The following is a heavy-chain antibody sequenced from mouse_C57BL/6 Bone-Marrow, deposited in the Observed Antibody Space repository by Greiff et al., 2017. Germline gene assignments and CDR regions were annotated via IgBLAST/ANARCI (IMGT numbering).Heavy chain of an antibody. J-gene: IGHJ2*01. D-gene: IGHD1-1*01. CDR3: TTGHYYY. Sequence: EVQLQQSGAELVRPGASVKLSCTASGFNIKDDYMHWVKQRPEQGLEWIGWIDPENGDTEYASKFQGKATITADTSSNTAYLQLSSLTSEYTAVYYCTTGHYYYWGQGTTLTVSS. CDR1: GFNIKDDY. CDR2: IDPENGDT. V-gene: IGHV14-4*01.